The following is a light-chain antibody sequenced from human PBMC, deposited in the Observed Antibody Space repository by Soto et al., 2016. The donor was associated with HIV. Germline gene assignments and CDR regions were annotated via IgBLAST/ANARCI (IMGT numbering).Light chain of an antibody. CDR2: GAS. CDR3: QQYYSYPHT. CDR1: QAIRND. J-gene: IGKJ2*01. Sequence: AIQMTQSPTSLSASVGDRVTITCRASQAIRNDLGWYQQKPGKAPNLLIYGASILQSRVPSRFSGSGSGTDFTLTISCLQSEDFATYYCQQYYSYPHTFGQGTKLEIK. V-gene: IGKV1-6*01.